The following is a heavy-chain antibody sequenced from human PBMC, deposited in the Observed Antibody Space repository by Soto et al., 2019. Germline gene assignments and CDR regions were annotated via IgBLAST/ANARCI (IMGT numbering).Heavy chain of an antibody. Sequence: TLSLTCTVSGGSISSGDYYWSWIRQPPGKGLEWIGYIYYSGSTYYNPSLKSRVTISVDTSKNQFSLKLSSVTAADTAVYYCAGRTSLTSVEIFSGGLSGYNWVDPWGRGTLVTVSS. CDR1: GGSISSGDYY. J-gene: IGHJ5*01. CDR2: IYYSGST. CDR3: AGRTSLTSVEIFSGGLSGYNWVDP. V-gene: IGHV4-30-4*01. D-gene: IGHD3-3*01.